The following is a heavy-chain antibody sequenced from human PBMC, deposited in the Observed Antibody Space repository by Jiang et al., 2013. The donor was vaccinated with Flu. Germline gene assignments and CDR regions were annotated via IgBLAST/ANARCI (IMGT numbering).Heavy chain of an antibody. CDR2: ISDRGST. CDR1: GGSISSGGNY. CDR3: ARAQQSAYYYAMDV. J-gene: IGHJ6*02. V-gene: IGHV4-31*03. D-gene: IGHD6-13*01. Sequence: SGPGLVKPSQTLSLTCTVSGGSISSGGNYWTWIRQHPEKGLEWIGYISDRGSTYYNPSLKSRLNMSADTSKNQFSLKLSSVTAADTAVYYCARAQQSAYYYAMDVWGQ.